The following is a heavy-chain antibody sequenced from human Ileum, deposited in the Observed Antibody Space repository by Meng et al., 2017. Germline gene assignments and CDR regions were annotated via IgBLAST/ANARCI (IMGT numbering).Heavy chain of an antibody. D-gene: IGHD6-19*01. CDR2: IRNKAHSYTT. J-gene: IGHJ4*02. CDR1: GFTVSDDF. V-gene: IGHV3-72*01. CDR3: ARDVLAVAGSV. Sequence: VQLVESGGGLVQPGGSLRLYCATSGFTVSDDFLDWVRQAPGKGLEWVARIRNKAHSYTTEYAASVKGRFSISRDDSKNSLYLQMNSLKTDDTAVYYCARDVLAVAGSVWGQGTLVTVSS.